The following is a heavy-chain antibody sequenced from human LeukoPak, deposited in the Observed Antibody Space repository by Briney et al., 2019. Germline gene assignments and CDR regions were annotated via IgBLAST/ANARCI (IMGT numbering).Heavy chain of an antibody. Sequence: GGSLRLSCAASGFTFSSYSMNWVRQAPGKGLGWVSSISSSSSYIYYADSVKGRFTISRDNAKNSLYLQMNSLRAEDTAVYYCATGGRQGYYGSGSYLGVDYWGQGTLATVSS. CDR1: GFTFSSYS. D-gene: IGHD3-10*01. V-gene: IGHV3-21*01. CDR3: ATGGRQGYYGSGSYLGVDY. J-gene: IGHJ4*02. CDR2: ISSSSSYI.